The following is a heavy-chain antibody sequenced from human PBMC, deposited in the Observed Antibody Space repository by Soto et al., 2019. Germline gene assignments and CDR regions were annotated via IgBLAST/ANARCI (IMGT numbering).Heavy chain of an antibody. Sequence: QVQLQESGPGLVKPSQTLSLTCTVSGGSIINGDTYLNWIRQHPEKGLEWMGYINYRGTTNYNQAIKSRILISIDTSKNQFSLRLTSVTAADTAVYYCARDAPGVAPYWGQGTLVTVSS. CDR2: INYRGTT. J-gene: IGHJ4*02. D-gene: IGHD2-15*01. CDR1: GGSIINGDTY. CDR3: ARDAPGVAPY. V-gene: IGHV4-31*03.